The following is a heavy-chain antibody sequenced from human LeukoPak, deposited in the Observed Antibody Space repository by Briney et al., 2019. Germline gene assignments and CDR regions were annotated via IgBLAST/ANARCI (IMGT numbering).Heavy chain of an antibody. CDR2: ISYDGSNK. J-gene: IGHJ4*02. CDR1: GFTLSTYG. CDR3: AKQSWVSTYYFDY. Sequence: GRSLRLSCAASGFTLSTYGMHWVRQAPGKGLEWVAVISYDGSNKYYGDSVKGRFTISRDNSKNTLYLQMNSLRAEDTAVYSCAKQSWVSTYYFDYWGQGTLVTVSS. V-gene: IGHV3-30*18. D-gene: IGHD6-13*01.